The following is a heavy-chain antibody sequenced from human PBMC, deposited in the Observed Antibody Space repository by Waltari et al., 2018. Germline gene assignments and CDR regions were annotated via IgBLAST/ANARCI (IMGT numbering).Heavy chain of an antibody. CDR3: ARDRAYYYDSSGFDAFDI. CDR2: INPNSGGT. D-gene: IGHD3-22*01. V-gene: IGHV1-2*04. J-gene: IGHJ3*02. CDR1: GYTFTGYY. Sequence: QVQLVQSGAEVKKPGASVKVSCKASGYTFTGYYMHWVRQAPGQGLEWRGWINPNSGGTNSAQKFQGWVTMTRDTSISTAYMELSRLRSDDTAVYYCARDRAYYYDSSGFDAFDIWGQGTMVTVSS.